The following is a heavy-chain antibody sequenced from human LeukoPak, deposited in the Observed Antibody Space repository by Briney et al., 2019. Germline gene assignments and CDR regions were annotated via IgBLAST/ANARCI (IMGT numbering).Heavy chain of an antibody. V-gene: IGHV1-2*06. CDR3: ATSSHDFWSGYYY. J-gene: IGHJ4*02. CDR1: GYTFTGYY. Sequence: ASVKVSCKASGYTFTGYYMHWVRQAPGQGLEWMGRINPNSGGTNYAQKFQGRVTMTEDTSTDTAYMELSSLRSEDTAVYYCATSSHDFWSGYYYWGQGTLVTVSS. D-gene: IGHD3-3*01. CDR2: INPNSGGT.